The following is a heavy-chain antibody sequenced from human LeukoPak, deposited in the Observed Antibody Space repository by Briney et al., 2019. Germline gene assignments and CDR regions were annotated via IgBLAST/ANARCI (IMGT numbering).Heavy chain of an antibody. D-gene: IGHD5-12*01. Sequence: GESLKISCKGSGYCFTSYWITWVRQMPGKGLEWMGRIDPSDSYSNYSPSFQGHVTISADKSISTAYLQWSSLKASDTAMYYYAIQGAYDSGYFDYWGQGTLVTVSS. J-gene: IGHJ4*02. CDR2: IDPSDSYS. V-gene: IGHV5-10-1*01. CDR3: AIQGAYDSGYFDY. CDR1: GYCFTSYW.